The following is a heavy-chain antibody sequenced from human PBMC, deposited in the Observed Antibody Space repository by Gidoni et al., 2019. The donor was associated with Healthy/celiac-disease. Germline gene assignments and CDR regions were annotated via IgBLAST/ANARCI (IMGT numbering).Heavy chain of an antibody. CDR1: GGSISSSNG. CDR3: ARDRIMITFGGPNPGALDI. J-gene: IGHJ3*02. CDR2: IYHSGST. D-gene: IGHD3-16*01. Sequence: QVQLQESGPGLVKPSGTLSLTCAVSGGSISSSNGWSWVRQPPGKGLEWIGEIYHSGSTNYNPSRKSRVTISVDKSKNQFSLKLSSVTAADTAVYDCARDRIMITFGGPNPGALDIWGQGTMVTVSS. V-gene: IGHV4-4*02.